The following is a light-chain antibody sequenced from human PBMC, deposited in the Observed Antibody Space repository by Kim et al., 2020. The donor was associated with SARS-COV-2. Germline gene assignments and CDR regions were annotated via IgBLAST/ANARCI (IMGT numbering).Light chain of an antibody. V-gene: IGLV2-14*03. CDR2: DVS. J-gene: IGLJ2*01. CDR1: SSDVGGYNY. CDR3: SSYTSSSTPGV. Sequence: QSALTQPASVSGSPGQSITISCTGTSSDVGGYNYVSWYQQHPGKAPKLMIYDVSNRPSGVSNLFSGSTSGNTASLTISGLQAEDEADYYCSSYTSSSTPGVFGGGTQLTVL.